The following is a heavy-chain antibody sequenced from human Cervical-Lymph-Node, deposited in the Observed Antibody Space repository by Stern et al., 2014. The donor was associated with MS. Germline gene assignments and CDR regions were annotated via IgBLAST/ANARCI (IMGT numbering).Heavy chain of an antibody. CDR1: GFSVATAGVG. J-gene: IGHJ4*02. CDR3: AHSRVKYCRGGTCYSSLFDY. Sequence: EESGPTLVKPTQTVTLTCTLSGFSVATAGVGVGWIRQPPGKALEWLALIYLGDDKWYSPTWKNRLTIIKDTSKNQVVLTMTNVDPVDTATYYCAHSRVKYCRGGTCYSSLFDYWGQGTLVTVSS. CDR2: IYLGDDK. V-gene: IGHV2-5*02. D-gene: IGHD2-15*01.